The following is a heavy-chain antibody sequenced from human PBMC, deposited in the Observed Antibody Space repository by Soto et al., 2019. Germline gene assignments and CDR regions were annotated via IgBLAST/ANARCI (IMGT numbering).Heavy chain of an antibody. CDR1: GYSFTSYW. D-gene: IGHD5-12*01. CDR3: ARHTLATQPGDY. J-gene: IGHJ4*02. CDR2: IYPGDSDT. Sequence: PGESLKISCKGSGYSFTSYWIGWVRQMPGKGLDWMGIIYPGDSDTRYSPSFQGQVTISVDNSIDTAYLEWTTLRASDSAMYYCARHTLATQPGDYWGQGTRVTVS. V-gene: IGHV5-51*01.